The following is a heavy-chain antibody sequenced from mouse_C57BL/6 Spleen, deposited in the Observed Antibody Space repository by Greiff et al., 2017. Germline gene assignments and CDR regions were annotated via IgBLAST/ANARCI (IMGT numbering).Heavy chain of an antibody. CDR2: IDPETGGT. V-gene: IGHV1-15*01. Sequence: QVQLQQSGAELVRPGASVTLSCKASGYTFTDYEMHWVKQTPVHGLEWIGAIDPETGGTAYNQKFKGKAILTADKSSSTAYMELRSLTSEDSAVYYCTRKGAIYYDYAGFAYWGQGTLVTVSA. CDR3: TRKGAIYYDYAGFAY. CDR1: GYTFTDYE. J-gene: IGHJ3*01. D-gene: IGHD2-4*01.